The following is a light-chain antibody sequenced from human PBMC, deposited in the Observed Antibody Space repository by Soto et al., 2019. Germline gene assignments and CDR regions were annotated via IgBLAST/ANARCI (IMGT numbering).Light chain of an antibody. CDR3: CSYAGSYVV. CDR2: DVS. J-gene: IGLJ2*01. V-gene: IGLV2-11*01. CDR1: SSDVGGYND. Sequence: QSALTQPRSVSGSPGQSVTISCTGTSSDVGGYNDVSWYQHHPGKAPKVMIYDVSKRPSGVPDRFSGSKSGNTASLTISGLQAEDEADYYCCSYAGSYVVFGGGTKLTVL.